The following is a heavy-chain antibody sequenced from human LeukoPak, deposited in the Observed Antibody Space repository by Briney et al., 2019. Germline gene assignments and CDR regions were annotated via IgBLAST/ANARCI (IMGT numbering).Heavy chain of an antibody. Sequence: GESLKISCKGSGYSYTSYWIGWVRQMPGKGLEWMGIIYPGDSDTRYSPSFQGQVTISADKSISTAYLQWSSLKASDTAMYYCARHEPYSSSWIPFDYWGQGTLVTVSS. CDR1: GYSYTSYW. CDR2: IYPGDSDT. J-gene: IGHJ4*02. CDR3: ARHEPYSSSWIPFDY. D-gene: IGHD6-13*01. V-gene: IGHV5-51*01.